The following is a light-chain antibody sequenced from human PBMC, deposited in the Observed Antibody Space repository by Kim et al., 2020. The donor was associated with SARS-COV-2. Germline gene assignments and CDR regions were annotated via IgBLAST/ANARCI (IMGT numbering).Light chain of an antibody. Sequence: RVTIACTGSSSNIGAGYDVHWYQQLPGTAPKRRIYVNTNRPSGVPDRFAGSKSGTSASLAITGLQAEDEADYYCQSYDSSLSGSVIFGGGTQLTVL. CDR1: SSNIGAGYD. CDR3: QSYDSSLSGSVI. CDR2: VNT. J-gene: IGLJ2*01. V-gene: IGLV1-40*01.